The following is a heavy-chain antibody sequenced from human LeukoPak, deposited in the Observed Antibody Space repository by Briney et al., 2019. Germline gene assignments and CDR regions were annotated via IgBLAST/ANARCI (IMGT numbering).Heavy chain of an antibody. V-gene: IGHV4-59*08. CDR2: IYYSGST. Sequence: SETLSLTCTVSGGSISSYYWSWIRQPPGKGLEWIGYIYYSGSTNYNPSLKSRVTISVDTSKNQFSLKLSSVTAADTAVYYCARTSAAGTIYWGQGTLVTVSS. D-gene: IGHD6-13*01. CDR3: ARTSAAGTIY. J-gene: IGHJ4*02. CDR1: GGSISSYY.